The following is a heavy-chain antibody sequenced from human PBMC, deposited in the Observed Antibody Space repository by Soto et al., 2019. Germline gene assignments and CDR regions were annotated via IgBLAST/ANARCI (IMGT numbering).Heavy chain of an antibody. V-gene: IGHV4-59*01. D-gene: IGHD7-27*01. CDR3: ARRWGTYFDF. CDR1: GGSISSYY. Sequence: QVQLQESGPGLVEPSETLSLTCTVSGGSISSYYWSWIRQPPGKGLEWIGYIYYTGRTDYDPSLKSRVTISVNTTKNQFPLKLSSVTAADTAVYYCARRWGTYFDFGGQGTLVTVSS. CDR2: IYYTGRT. J-gene: IGHJ4*02.